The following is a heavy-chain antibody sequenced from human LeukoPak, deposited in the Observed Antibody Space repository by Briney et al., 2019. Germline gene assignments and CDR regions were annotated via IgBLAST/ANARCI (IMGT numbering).Heavy chain of an antibody. CDR1: GFTFRSFG. CDR2: ISYDGSNK. Sequence: GGSLRLSCLASGFTFRSFGMRWVRQAPGTGLEWVALISYDGSNKNYADSVKGRFTISRDNSKNILYLQMNSLRVEDTAVYFCARGYGGNSAAFDIWGQGTMVTVSS. CDR3: ARGYGGNSAAFDI. V-gene: IGHV3-30*03. J-gene: IGHJ3*02. D-gene: IGHD4-23*01.